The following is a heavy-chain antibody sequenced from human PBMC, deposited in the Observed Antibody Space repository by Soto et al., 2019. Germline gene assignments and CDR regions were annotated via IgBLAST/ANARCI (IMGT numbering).Heavy chain of an antibody. CDR2: TSYDGSKT. Sequence: QVQLVESGGGVVQPGRSLRLSCAASGFTFSSFAMHWVRQPPGKGLEWVAGTSYDGSKTFFEDSVKGRFTISRDISKNTLHLQMSSLRPEDTAVYYCARGRGSSSWNFDYWGQGTLITVAT. CDR3: ARGRGSSSWNFDY. D-gene: IGHD3-10*01. V-gene: IGHV3-30*03. CDR1: GFTFSSFA. J-gene: IGHJ4*02.